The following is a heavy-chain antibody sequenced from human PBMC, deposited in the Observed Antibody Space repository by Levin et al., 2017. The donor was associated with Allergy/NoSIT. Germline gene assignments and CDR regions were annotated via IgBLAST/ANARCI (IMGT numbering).Heavy chain of an antibody. CDR1: GFTFSSHS. J-gene: IGHJ4*02. CDR3: ARGPILTGYKYFDH. CDR2: LTNNGGYI. V-gene: IGHV3-64*01. Sequence: PGGSLRLSCAASGFTFSSHSMYWVRQAPGKGLESVSGLTNNGGYIEYGSSVKGRFTVSRDNSKNTLYLQMGSLRTEDTAVYYCARGPILTGYKYFDHWGQGTLVTVSS. D-gene: IGHD3-9*01.